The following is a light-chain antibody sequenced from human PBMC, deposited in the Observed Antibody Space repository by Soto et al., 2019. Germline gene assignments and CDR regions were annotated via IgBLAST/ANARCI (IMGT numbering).Light chain of an antibody. J-gene: IGLJ3*02. CDR3: TSYSRYSVLV. CDR2: EVS. V-gene: IGLV2-14*01. CDR1: SSDIGGYKY. Sequence: QSVLTQPASVSGFPGQSITISCTGTSSDIGGYKYVSWYQQHPGKAPKLIIFEVSNRPSGVSDRFSGSNSGNTASLTISGLQAEEEADYYCTSYSRYSVLVFGGGTKVTVL.